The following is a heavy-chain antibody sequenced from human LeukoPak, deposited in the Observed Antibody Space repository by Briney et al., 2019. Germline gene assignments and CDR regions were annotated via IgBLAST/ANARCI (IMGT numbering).Heavy chain of an antibody. CDR3: ARSKHRIEAVGWFDP. J-gene: IGHJ5*02. V-gene: IGHV1-69*04. D-gene: IGHD2-21*01. Sequence: ASVKVSCKASGGTFSSYAISWVRQAPGQGLEWMGRIIPIFGIANYAQNFQGRVTITADKSTSTAYMELSSLRSEDTAVYYCARSKHRIEAVGWFDPWGQGTLVTVSS. CDR2: IIPIFGIA. CDR1: GGTFSSYA.